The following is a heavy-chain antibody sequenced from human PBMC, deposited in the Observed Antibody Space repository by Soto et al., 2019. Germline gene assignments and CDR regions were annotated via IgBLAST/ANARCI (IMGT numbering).Heavy chain of an antibody. V-gene: IGHV4-4*07. CDR2: IYTGGST. D-gene: IGHD6-13*01. Sequence: SETLSLTCTVSGGSISSYYWSWIRQPAGKGLEWIGRIYTGGSTNYNPSLKSRVTISTDTSRSQLSLQLTSATPADTAVYYCARVLPGIAAAYDAFDVWGQGTMVTVSS. J-gene: IGHJ3*01. CDR3: ARVLPGIAAAYDAFDV. CDR1: GGSISSYY.